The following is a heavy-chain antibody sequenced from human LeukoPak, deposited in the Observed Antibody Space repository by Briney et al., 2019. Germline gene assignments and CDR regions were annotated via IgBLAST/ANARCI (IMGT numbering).Heavy chain of an antibody. J-gene: IGHJ6*02. V-gene: IGHV3-23*01. CDR1: GFTFGSYA. CDR2: ISGSGGTT. Sequence: PGGSLRLSCAASGFTFGSYAMSWVRQAPGKGLEWVSTISGSGGTTYYADSVKGRFTISRDNSKNTLYLQMNSLRAEDTAVYYCAKDRVTPITMIESYGMDVWGQGTTVTVSS. CDR3: AKDRVTPITMIESYGMDV. D-gene: IGHD3-22*01.